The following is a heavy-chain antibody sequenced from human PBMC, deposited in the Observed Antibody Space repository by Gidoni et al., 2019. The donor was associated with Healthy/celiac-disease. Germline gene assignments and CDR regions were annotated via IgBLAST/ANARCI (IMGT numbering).Heavy chain of an antibody. V-gene: IGHV4-39*01. CDR1: GGAISSSIYY. CDR2: IYYSGST. CDR3: ARRGYCSGGSCYGGLGAFDI. J-gene: IGHJ3*02. Sequence: QLQLQESGPGLVKPSETLSLTCTVSGGAISSSIYYWGWIRQPPGKGLEWIGSIYYSGSTYYNPSLKSRVTISVDTSKNQFSLKLSSVTAADTAVYYCARRGYCSGGSCYGGLGAFDIWGQGTMVTVSS. D-gene: IGHD2-15*01.